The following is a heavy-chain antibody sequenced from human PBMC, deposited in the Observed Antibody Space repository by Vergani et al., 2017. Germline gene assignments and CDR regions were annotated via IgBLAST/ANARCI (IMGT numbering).Heavy chain of an antibody. CDR1: GGSFSGYY. CDR2: INHSGIT. Sequence: QVQLQQWGAGLLKPSETLSLTCAVYGGSFSGYYWSWIRQPPGKGLEWIGEINHSGITNYNPSLKSRVTISVDTSKNQFSLKLSSVTAADTAVYYCARGLLTPQSRGGAFDIWGQGTMVTVSS. V-gene: IGHV4-34*01. J-gene: IGHJ3*02. D-gene: IGHD2-15*01. CDR3: ARGLLTPQSRGGAFDI.